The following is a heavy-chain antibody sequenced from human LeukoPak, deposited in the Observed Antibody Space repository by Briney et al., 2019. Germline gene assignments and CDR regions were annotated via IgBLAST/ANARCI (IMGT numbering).Heavy chain of an antibody. CDR3: ARVAAGIGFFQH. V-gene: IGHV4-39*01. Sequence: SETLSLTCTVSGGSISSSSYYCDWIRQPPGKGLEWIGSIYYSGSTYYNPSLKSRVTISVDTSKSQLSLKLSSVTAADTAVYYCARVAAGIGFFQHWGQGTLVTVSS. D-gene: IGHD6-13*01. CDR1: GGSISSSSYY. CDR2: IYYSGST. J-gene: IGHJ1*01.